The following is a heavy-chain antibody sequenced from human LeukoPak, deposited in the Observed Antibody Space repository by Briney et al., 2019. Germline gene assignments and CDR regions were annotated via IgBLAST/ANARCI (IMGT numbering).Heavy chain of an antibody. V-gene: IGHV3-30*04. CDR1: GFTFSSYA. CDR3: ARDHPYSSGWYAMSWYFDY. J-gene: IGHJ4*02. CDR2: ISYDGSNK. D-gene: IGHD6-19*01. Sequence: PGGSLRLSCAASGFTFSSYAMHWVRQAPGKGLEWVAVISYDGSNKYYADSVKGRFTISRDNSKNTLYLQMNSLRAEDTAVYYCARDHPYSSGWYAMSWYFDYWGQGTLVTVSS.